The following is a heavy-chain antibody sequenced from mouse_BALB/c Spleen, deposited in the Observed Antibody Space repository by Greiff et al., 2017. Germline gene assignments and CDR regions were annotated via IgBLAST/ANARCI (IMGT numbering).Heavy chain of an antibody. CDR2: ISSGGSYT. V-gene: IGHV5-6*01. D-gene: IGHD2-10*01. J-gene: IGHJ3*01. CDR3: ARQGSYYGNYAWFAY. Sequence: EVMLVESGGDLVKPGGSLKLSCAASGFTFSSYGMSWVRQTPDKRLEWVATISSGGSYTYYPDSVKGRFTISRDNAKNTLYLQMSSLKSEDTAMYYCARQGSYYGNYAWFAYWGRGTLVTVSA. CDR1: GFTFSSYG.